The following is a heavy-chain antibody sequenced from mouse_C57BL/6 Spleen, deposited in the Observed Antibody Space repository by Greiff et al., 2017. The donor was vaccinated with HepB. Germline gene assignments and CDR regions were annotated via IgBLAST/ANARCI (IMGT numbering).Heavy chain of an antibody. CDR2: ISRGSSTI. D-gene: IGHD1-1*01. V-gene: IGHV5-17*01. J-gene: IGHJ2*01. CDR1: GFTFSDYG. Sequence: EVMLVESGGGLVKPGGSLKLSCAASGFTFSDYGMHWVRQAPEKGLEWVAYISRGSSTIYYADTVKGRFTISRDNAKNTLFLQMTSLRSEDTAMYYCARTTVVASDYWGQGTTLTVSS. CDR3: ARTTVVASDY.